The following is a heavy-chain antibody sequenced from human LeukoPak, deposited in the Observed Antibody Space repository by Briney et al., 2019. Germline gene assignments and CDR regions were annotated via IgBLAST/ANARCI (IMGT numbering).Heavy chain of an antibody. J-gene: IGHJ4*02. Sequence: GGSLRLSCAASGFTFSSHAMSWVRQAPGRGLEWVSAIIGSGDATFYADSVKGRFSISRDNTRNTVYMQMNSLRAEDTAVYYCTRGGGTSDYWGQGTLVTVSS. CDR3: TRGGGTSDY. V-gene: IGHV3-23*01. CDR1: GFTFSSHA. CDR2: IIGSGDAT. D-gene: IGHD1-14*01.